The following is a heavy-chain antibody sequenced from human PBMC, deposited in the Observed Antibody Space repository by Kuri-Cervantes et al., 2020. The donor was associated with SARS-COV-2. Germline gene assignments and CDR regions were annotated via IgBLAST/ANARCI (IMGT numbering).Heavy chain of an antibody. CDR1: GFTFCSYA. D-gene: IGHD5-18*01. V-gene: IGHV3-30-3*01. Sequence: GGSLRLSCAASGFTFCSYAMHWVRQAPGKGLEWVAVISYDGSNKYYADSVKGRFTISRDNSKNTLYLQMNSLRAEDTAVYYCAKDQGDSYGISYFDYWGQGTLVTVSS. J-gene: IGHJ4*02. CDR3: AKDQGDSYGISYFDY. CDR2: ISYDGSNK.